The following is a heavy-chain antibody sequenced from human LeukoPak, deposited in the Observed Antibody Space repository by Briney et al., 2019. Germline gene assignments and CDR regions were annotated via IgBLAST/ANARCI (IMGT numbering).Heavy chain of an antibody. J-gene: IGHJ4*02. CDR2: ISSSGSTI. Sequence: GGSQRLSCAASGFTFSSYEMNWVRQAPGKGLEWVSYISSSGSTIYYADSVKGRFTISRDNAKNSLYLQMNSLRAEGTAVYYCARARYYGSGSYCDYWGQGTLVTVSS. V-gene: IGHV3-48*03. CDR3: ARARYYGSGSYCDY. D-gene: IGHD3-10*01. CDR1: GFTFSSYE.